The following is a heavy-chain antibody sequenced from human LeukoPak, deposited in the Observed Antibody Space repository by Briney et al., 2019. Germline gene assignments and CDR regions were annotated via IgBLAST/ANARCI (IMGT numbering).Heavy chain of an antibody. V-gene: IGHV1-2*06. D-gene: IGHD6-19*01. CDR3: ARRMAVAGTNWFDP. Sequence: ASVKVSCKASGYTFTGYYIHWVRQAPGQGLEWMGRINPSGGGTNYAQKFQGRVTMTRDTSISTAYMELSSLKSDDTALYYCARRMAVAGTNWFDPWGQGTLVTVSS. CDR1: GYTFTGYY. J-gene: IGHJ5*02. CDR2: INPSGGGT.